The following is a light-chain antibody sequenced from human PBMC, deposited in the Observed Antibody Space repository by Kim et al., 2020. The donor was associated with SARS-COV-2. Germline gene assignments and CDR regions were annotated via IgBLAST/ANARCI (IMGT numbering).Light chain of an antibody. Sequence: PGDTATLSCRTSQTIANTYLAWYQQRPGQAPRLLIYGATSRATAIPDRFSGSGSGTDFTLTISRLEPEDFAVYYCQQYGYSPRTFGQGTKV. J-gene: IGKJ1*01. CDR3: QQYGYSPRT. CDR1: QTIANTY. V-gene: IGKV3-20*01. CDR2: GAT.